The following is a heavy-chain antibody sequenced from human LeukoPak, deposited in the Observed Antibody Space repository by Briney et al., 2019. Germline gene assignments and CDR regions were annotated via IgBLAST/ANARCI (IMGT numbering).Heavy chain of an antibody. Sequence: PGGSLRLSCAASGFTFSSYWMHWVRQAPGKGLVWVSRINSDGSSTSYADSVKGRFTISRDNAKNTLYLQMNSLRAEDTAVYYCARGGYNYYFDYWGQGTLVTVSS. CDR2: INSDGSST. J-gene: IGHJ4*02. CDR3: ARGGYNYYFDY. V-gene: IGHV3-74*01. D-gene: IGHD5-24*01. CDR1: GFTFSSYW.